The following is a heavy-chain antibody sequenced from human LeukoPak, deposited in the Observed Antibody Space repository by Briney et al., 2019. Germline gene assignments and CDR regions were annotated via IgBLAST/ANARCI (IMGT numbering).Heavy chain of an antibody. CDR1: GFSFTDYP. CDR3: AKSTIAAVGKDYYYAMDA. J-gene: IGHJ6*02. D-gene: IGHD6-13*01. V-gene: IGHV3-48*01. CDR2: IRTTAEGAKYA. Sequence: PGGSLRLSCATSGFSFTDYPMNWVRQAPGKGLEWISNIRTTAEGAKYAYYADSVKGRFTISRDNSKSTLYLQMHSLRGEDTAVYYCAKSTIAAVGKDYYYAMDAWGQGTTVTVSS.